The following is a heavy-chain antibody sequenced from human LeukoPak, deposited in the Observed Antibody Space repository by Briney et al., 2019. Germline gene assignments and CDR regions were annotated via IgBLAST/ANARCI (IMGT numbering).Heavy chain of an antibody. V-gene: IGHV3-15*01. CDR1: GFTFSDAW. D-gene: IGHD1-26*01. CDR3: TTRGGSFSIFDY. CDR2: IKSKTDGGTT. J-gene: IGHJ4*02. Sequence: GGSLRLSCAASGFTFSDAWMSWVRQAPGKGLEWVGRIKSKTDGGTTDYAAPVKGRFTISRDDSKNTLYLQMNSLKTEDTAVYYCTTRGGSFSIFDYWGQGTLVTVSP.